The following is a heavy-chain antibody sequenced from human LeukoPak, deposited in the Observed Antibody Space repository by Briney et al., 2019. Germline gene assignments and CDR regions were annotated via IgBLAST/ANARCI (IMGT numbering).Heavy chain of an antibody. Sequence: GASVKVSCKASGGTFSSYAISWVRQAPGQGLEWMGGIIPIFGTANYAQKFQGRVTITADESTSTAYMELSSLRSEDTAVYYCARDSSEFRNLIPHWGQATLVTVSS. D-gene: IGHD1-14*01. J-gene: IGHJ1*01. CDR2: IIPIFGTA. CDR1: GGTFSSYA. CDR3: ARDSSEFRNLIPH. V-gene: IGHV1-69*13.